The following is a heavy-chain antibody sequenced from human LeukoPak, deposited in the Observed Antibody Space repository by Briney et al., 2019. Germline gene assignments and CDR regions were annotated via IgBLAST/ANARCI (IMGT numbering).Heavy chain of an antibody. Sequence: PGGSLRLSCAASGFTFSSYAMHWVRQAPGKGLEYVSAISSNGGSTYYANSVKGRFTISRDNSKNTLYLQMGSLRAEDMAVYYCARVAGYCSGGSCYSESDYWGQGTLVTVSS. CDR3: ARVAGYCSGGSCYSESDY. V-gene: IGHV3-64*01. CDR1: GFTFSSYA. D-gene: IGHD2-15*01. J-gene: IGHJ4*02. CDR2: ISSNGGST.